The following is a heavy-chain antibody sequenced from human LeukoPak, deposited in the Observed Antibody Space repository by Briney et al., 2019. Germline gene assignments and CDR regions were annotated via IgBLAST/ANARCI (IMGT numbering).Heavy chain of an antibody. V-gene: IGHV4-59*08. D-gene: IGHD4-17*01. Sequence: SETLSLTCTVSGGSISGYYWSWIRQPPGKGLEWIGYIYYSGSTNYNPSLKSRVTISVDTSKNQFSLKLSSVTAADTAVYYCARRTYYGDSMAFDYWGQGTLVTVSS. J-gene: IGHJ4*02. CDR1: GGSISGYY. CDR2: IYYSGST. CDR3: ARRTYYGDSMAFDY.